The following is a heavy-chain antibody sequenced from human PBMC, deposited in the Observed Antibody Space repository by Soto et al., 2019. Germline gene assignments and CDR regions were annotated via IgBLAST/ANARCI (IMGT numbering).Heavy chain of an antibody. CDR3: ARGIRDIVVVTAAIVTGLDFDY. D-gene: IGHD2-2*01. CDR2: INPNSGGT. V-gene: IGHV1-2*02. J-gene: IGHJ4*02. CDR1: GYTFTGYY. Sequence: QVQLVQSGAEVKKPGASVKVSCKASGYTFTGYYMHWVRQAPGQGLEWMGWINPNSGGTNYAQKFQGRVTMTRDTSISTAYMEMSRRRSDDTAVYYCARGIRDIVVVTAAIVTGLDFDYWGQGTLVTVSS.